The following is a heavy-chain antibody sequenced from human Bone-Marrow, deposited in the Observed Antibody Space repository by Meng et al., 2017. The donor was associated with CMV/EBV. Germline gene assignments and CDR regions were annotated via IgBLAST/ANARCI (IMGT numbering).Heavy chain of an antibody. J-gene: IGHJ4*02. Sequence: GESLKISCAASGFTFSSYSMNWVRQAPGKGLEWVSSISSSSSYIYYADSVKGRFTISRDNAKNSLYLQMNSLRAEDTAVYYCAREDCSGGSCNQLLDYWGQGTLVTVSS. D-gene: IGHD2-15*01. CDR2: ISSSSSYI. V-gene: IGHV3-21*01. CDR3: AREDCSGGSCNQLLDY. CDR1: GFTFSSYS.